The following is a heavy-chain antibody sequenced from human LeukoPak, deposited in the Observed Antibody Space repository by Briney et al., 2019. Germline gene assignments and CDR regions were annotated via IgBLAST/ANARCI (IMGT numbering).Heavy chain of an antibody. CDR3: AKEPRGPPFGVADV. Sequence: GGSLRLSCAASGFTFTSYHMSWVRQAPGKGLEWVSAIDSGHTTYYAVSVRGRFTISRDNSKNTLYLQMDSLGADDTAVYFCAKEPRGPPFGVADVWGQGTTVTVSS. V-gene: IGHV3-23*01. D-gene: IGHD3-3*01. CDR2: IDSGHTT. CDR1: GFTFTSYH. J-gene: IGHJ6*02.